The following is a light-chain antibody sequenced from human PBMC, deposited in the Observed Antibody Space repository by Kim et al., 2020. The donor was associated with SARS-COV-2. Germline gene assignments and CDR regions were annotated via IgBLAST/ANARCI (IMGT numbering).Light chain of an antibody. CDR2: GAS. CDR1: QSVSSN. V-gene: IGKV3-15*01. Sequence: VSPGERATRSCRASQSVSSNLAWYQQKPGQAPRLLIYGASTRATGIPARFSGSGSGTEFTLTISSLQSEDFAVYYCQQYNNWLWTFGQGTKVEIK. J-gene: IGKJ1*01. CDR3: QQYNNWLWT.